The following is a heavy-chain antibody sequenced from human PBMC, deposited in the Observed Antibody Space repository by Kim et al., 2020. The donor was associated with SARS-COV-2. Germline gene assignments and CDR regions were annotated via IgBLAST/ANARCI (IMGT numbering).Heavy chain of an antibody. V-gene: IGHV3-30*03. J-gene: IGHJ4*02. CDR2: ISYDGSNK. CDR1: GFTFSSYG. CDR3: EAGEGSSSWYDGRY. D-gene: IGHD6-13*01. Sequence: GGSLRLSCAASGFTFSSYGMHWVRQAPGKGLEWVAVISYDGSNKYYADSVKGRFTISRDNSKNTLYLQMNSLRAEDTAVYYCEAGEGSSSWYDGRYWGQGTLVTVSS.